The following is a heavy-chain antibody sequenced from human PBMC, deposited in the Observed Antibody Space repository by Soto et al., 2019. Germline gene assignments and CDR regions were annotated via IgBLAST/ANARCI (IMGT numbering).Heavy chain of an antibody. J-gene: IGHJ6*02. Sequence: QVQLQESGPGLVKPSQTLSLTCTVSGGSISSGGYYWSWIRQHPGKGLEWIGYIYYSGSTYYNPSLKSRVTISVDTSKNQFSLKLSSVTAADTAVYYCVRDLAGGTYGMDVWGQGTTVTVSS. V-gene: IGHV4-31*03. D-gene: IGHD1-1*01. CDR1: GGSISSGGYY. CDR3: VRDLAGGTYGMDV. CDR2: IYYSGST.